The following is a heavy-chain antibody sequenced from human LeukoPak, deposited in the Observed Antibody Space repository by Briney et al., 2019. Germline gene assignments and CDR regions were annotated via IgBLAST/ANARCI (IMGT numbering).Heavy chain of an antibody. J-gene: IGHJ5*02. CDR3: ARDLHGSGTWDWFDP. CDR2: TYTSGNT. V-gene: IGHV4-4*07. Sequence: SETLSLTCTVSGGSISSYYWSWIRQPAGKGLEWIRRTYTSGNTNYNPSLKSRVTMSVDTSKNQFSLKLSSVTAADTAVYYCARDLHGSGTWDWFDPWGQGTLVTVSS. D-gene: IGHD3-10*01. CDR1: GGSISSYY.